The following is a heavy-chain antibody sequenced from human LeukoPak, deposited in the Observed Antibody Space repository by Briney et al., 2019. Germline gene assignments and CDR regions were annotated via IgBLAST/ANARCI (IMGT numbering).Heavy chain of an antibody. CDR1: EYTFTDYF. D-gene: IGHD3-9*01. V-gene: IGHV1-2*01. CDR2: INPNRGVT. CDR3: AAAGLSGYHFAIY. J-gene: IGHJ4*02. Sequence: ASVKVSCKASEYTFTDYFMHWVGQAPGQGREGMGWINPNRGVTNFPQKFQGRLARTRDTSIIPGYMQLSRVRSDDTAVYYCAAAGLSGYHFAIYWGQGTLVTVSS.